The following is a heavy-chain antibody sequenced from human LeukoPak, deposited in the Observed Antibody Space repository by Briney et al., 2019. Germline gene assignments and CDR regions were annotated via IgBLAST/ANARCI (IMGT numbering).Heavy chain of an antibody. CDR2: IYTSGST. CDR1: GGSISSYY. D-gene: IGHD4-17*01. Sequence: SETLSLTCTVSGGSISSYYWSWIRQPPGKGLEWIGYIYTSGSTNYNPSLKSRVTISVDTSKNQFSLKLSSVTAADTAVYYCARRLRFDWFDPWGQGTLVTVSS. CDR3: ARRLRFDWFDP. V-gene: IGHV4-4*09. J-gene: IGHJ5*02.